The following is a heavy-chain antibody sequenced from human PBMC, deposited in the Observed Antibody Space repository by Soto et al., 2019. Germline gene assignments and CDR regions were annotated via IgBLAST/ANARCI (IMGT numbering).Heavy chain of an antibody. Sequence: GGSLRLSCAASAFTLSSYSMNWVRQAPGKGLEWISHISSDGSAIYYADSVDGRFTISRDNAKNSLYLQMHSLRDEDTAVYYCARDLDYYDAGSPDAFDICDQGTMVTVSS. CDR3: ARDLDYYDAGSPDAFDI. J-gene: IGHJ3*02. V-gene: IGHV3-48*02. CDR1: AFTLSSYS. D-gene: IGHD3-10*01. CDR2: ISSDGSAI.